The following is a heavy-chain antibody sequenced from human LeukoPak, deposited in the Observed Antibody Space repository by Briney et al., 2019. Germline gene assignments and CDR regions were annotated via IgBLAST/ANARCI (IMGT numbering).Heavy chain of an antibody. Sequence: ASVKVSFKASGYTFTGYYMHWVRQAPGQRLEWMGWINPNSGGTNYAQKFQGRVTMTRDTSISTAYMELSRLRSDDTAVYYCASSVSYCSSTSCRPGDAFDIWGQGTMVTVSS. CDR2: INPNSGGT. J-gene: IGHJ3*02. CDR1: GYTFTGYY. V-gene: IGHV1-2*02. D-gene: IGHD2-2*01. CDR3: ASSVSYCSSTSCRPGDAFDI.